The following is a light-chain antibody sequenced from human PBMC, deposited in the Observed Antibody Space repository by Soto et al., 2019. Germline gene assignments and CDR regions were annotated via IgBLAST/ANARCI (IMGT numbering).Light chain of an antibody. CDR3: CSYAGSSTWV. CDR2: EVT. J-gene: IGLJ3*02. Sequence: QSALTQPASVSGSPGQSITISCTGTSSDVGSYNLVSWFQQHPGNAPKLMIFEVTKRPSGVSNRFSGSKSGNTASLTISGLQAEEEADYYCCSYAGSSTWVFGGGTKLTVL. CDR1: SSDVGSYNL. V-gene: IGLV2-23*02.